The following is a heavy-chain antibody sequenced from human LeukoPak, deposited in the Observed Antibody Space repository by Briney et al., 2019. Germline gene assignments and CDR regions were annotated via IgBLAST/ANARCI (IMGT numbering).Heavy chain of an antibody. CDR1: GGSFSGYY. J-gene: IGHJ4*02. V-gene: IGHV4-34*01. D-gene: IGHD6-19*01. Sequence: PSETLSLTCAVYGGSFSGYYWSWIRQPPGKGLEWIGEINHSGSTNYNPSLKSRVTISVDTSKNQFSLKLSSVTAADTAVYYCAREPGSGWGWGGFDYWGQGTLVTVSS. CDR2: INHSGST. CDR3: AREPGSGWGWGGFDY.